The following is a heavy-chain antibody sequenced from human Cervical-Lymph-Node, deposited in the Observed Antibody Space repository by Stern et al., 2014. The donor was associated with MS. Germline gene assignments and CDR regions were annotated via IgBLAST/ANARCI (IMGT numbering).Heavy chain of an antibody. CDR3: GRAGLDDTFDV. CDR1: GGSVSSNRYY. CDR2: IYYSGAT. J-gene: IGHJ3*01. D-gene: IGHD3/OR15-3a*01. Sequence: QVQLQESGPGLVKPSETLSLTCSISGGSVSSNRYYWGWIRQPPGKGLEWIGIIYYSGATFYNPSLKSRVSISMDTSQNQFSLSRSSVTAADTAVYYCGRAGLDDTFDVWGQGTMVTVSS. V-gene: IGHV4-39*01.